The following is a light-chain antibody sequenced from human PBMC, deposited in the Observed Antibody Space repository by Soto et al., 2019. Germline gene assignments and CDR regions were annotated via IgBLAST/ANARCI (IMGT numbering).Light chain of an antibody. V-gene: IGKV2-24*01. CDR1: QSLVHIDGNTY. J-gene: IGKJ2*01. CDR3: MQATQSYT. CDR2: KIS. Sequence: DIVLTQTRLSSPVTLGQPASISCRSSQSLVHIDGNTYFNWLQQRPGQPPRLLIYKISNWFPGVPDRFSGSGAGTDFTLKISRVEAEDVGVYDTMQATQSYTFGQGTRLEIK.